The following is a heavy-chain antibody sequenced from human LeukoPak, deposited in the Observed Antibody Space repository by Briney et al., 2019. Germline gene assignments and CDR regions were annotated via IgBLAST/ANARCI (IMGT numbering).Heavy chain of an antibody. CDR2: IKQDGSQK. Sequence: GGSLRLSCTASGFTFSSYWMSWVRQAPGKGLEWVATIKQDGSQKEYVESVQGRFTIPRDNAKNSLYLHMNRLRAEDTAVYYCARDPTVTNFHDAFDIWGQGTLVTVSS. CDR3: ARDPTVTNFHDAFDI. D-gene: IGHD4-17*01. V-gene: IGHV3-7*05. CDR1: GFTFSSYW. J-gene: IGHJ3*02.